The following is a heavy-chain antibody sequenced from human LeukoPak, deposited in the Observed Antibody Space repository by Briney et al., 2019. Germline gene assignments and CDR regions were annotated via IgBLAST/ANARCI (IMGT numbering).Heavy chain of an antibody. CDR2: ISGSVGST. CDR1: GFTFSNYA. J-gene: IGHJ4*02. Sequence: GGSLRLSCAASGFTFSNYAMHWVRQAPGKGLKWVSAISGSVGSTYYADSVKGRFTISRDNSKNTLYLQMNSLRGEDTAVYYCAVRIVPRTFDYWGQGTLVTVSS. D-gene: IGHD6-6*01. V-gene: IGHV3-23*01. CDR3: AVRIVPRTFDY.